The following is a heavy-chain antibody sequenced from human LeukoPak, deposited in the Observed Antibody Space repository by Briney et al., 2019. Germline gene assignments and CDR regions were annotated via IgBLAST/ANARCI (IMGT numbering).Heavy chain of an antibody. V-gene: IGHV3-66*01. CDR2: IYSGGST. D-gene: IGHD3-3*01. CDR1: GFTVSSNY. CDR3: AREEWSSDAFDI. J-gene: IGHJ3*02. Sequence: GGSLRLSCAASGFTVSSNYMSWVRQAPGKGLEWVSVIYSGGSTYYADSVKGRFTISRDNSKNTLYLQMNSLRAEDTAVYYCAREEWSSDAFDIWGQGTMVTVSS.